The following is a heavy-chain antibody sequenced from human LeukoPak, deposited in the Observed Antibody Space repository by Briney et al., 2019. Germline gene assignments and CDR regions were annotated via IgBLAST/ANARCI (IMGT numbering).Heavy chain of an antibody. V-gene: IGHV4-39*01. CDR3: ARLNKPGWFDP. CDR1: DGSISSSNYY. J-gene: IGHJ5*02. CDR2: IFYTGNT. Sequence: SETLSLTCTVSDGSISSSNYYWAWIRQPPGKGLEWIANIFYTGNTYYNPSLKSRVTISIDTSKNQFSLRLNSVTATDTAVYYCARLNKPGWFDPWGQGTLVTVSS. D-gene: IGHD1-14*01.